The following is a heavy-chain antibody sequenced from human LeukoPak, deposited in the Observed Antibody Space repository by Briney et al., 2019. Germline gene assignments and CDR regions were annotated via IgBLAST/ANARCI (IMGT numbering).Heavy chain of an antibody. J-gene: IGHJ4*02. Sequence: GASVKVSCKVSGYTLTELSMHWVRRAPGKGLEWMGGFDPEDGETIYAQKFQGRVTMTEDTSTDTAYMELSSLRSEDTAVYYCATHNIAAADYFDYWGQGTLVTVSS. CDR1: GYTLTELS. CDR3: ATHNIAAADYFDY. V-gene: IGHV1-24*01. CDR2: FDPEDGET. D-gene: IGHD6-13*01.